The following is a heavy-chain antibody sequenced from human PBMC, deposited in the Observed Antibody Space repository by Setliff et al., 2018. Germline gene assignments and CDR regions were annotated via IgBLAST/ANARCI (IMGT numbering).Heavy chain of an antibody. CDR1: GYSISSGYIW. CDR2: IDWDDAK. J-gene: IGHJ4*02. V-gene: IGHV2-70*11. Sequence: TLSLTCTVSGYSISSGYIWGWIRQPPGKGLEWLARIDWDDAKYYRTSLKTRLTISKDTSKNQVVLTMTNMDPVDTATYYCARINMVRGVPPHLDYWGQGTLVTVSS. D-gene: IGHD3-10*01. CDR3: ARINMVRGVPPHLDY.